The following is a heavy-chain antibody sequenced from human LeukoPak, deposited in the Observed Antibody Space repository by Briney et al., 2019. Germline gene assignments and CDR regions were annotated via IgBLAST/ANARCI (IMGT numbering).Heavy chain of an antibody. CDR3: AKEYYYDNSKPYYFDY. V-gene: IGHV3-33*06. CDR1: GFTFSAYG. J-gene: IGHJ4*02. CDR2: IWYDGSSK. Sequence: GGSLRLSCAASGFTFSAYGMHWVRQAPSKGLEWVAVIWYDGSSKYYPDSVKGRFTISRDNSKNTVYLQTNSLRAEDTAVYYCAKEYYYDNSKPYYFDYWGQETLVTVSS. D-gene: IGHD3-22*01.